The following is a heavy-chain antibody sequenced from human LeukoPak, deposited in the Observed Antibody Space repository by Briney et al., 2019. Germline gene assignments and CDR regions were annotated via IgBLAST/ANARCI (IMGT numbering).Heavy chain of an antibody. J-gene: IGHJ6*03. CDR1: AGSFSGYY. CDR3: ARGRQGVTMIVVVMTAVSCYLVV. Sequence: SETLSLTCAVYAGSFSGYYWTWIRQTPEKGLEWIGEMNPSGSNNYNPSPKSRATITVDTTKNQSSLGLSSGTAANTALYYTARGRQGVTMIVVVMTAVSCYLVVWGKGTTVSVS. D-gene: IGHD3-22*01. CDR2: MNPSGSN. V-gene: IGHV4-34*01.